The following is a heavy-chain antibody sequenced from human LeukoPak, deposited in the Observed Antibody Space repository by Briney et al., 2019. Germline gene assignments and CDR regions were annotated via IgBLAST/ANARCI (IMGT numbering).Heavy chain of an antibody. J-gene: IGHJ3*02. CDR1: GFTFTSSA. CDR2: IVVGSGNT. CDR3: AASYYDFRSGLGAFDI. V-gene: IGHV1-58*01. Sequence: GASVKVSCKASGFTFTSSAVQWVRQARGQRLEWIGWIVVGSGNTNYAQKFQERVTITRDMSTSTAYMELSSLRSEDTAVYYCAASYYDFRSGLGAFDIWGQGTMVTVSS. D-gene: IGHD3-3*01.